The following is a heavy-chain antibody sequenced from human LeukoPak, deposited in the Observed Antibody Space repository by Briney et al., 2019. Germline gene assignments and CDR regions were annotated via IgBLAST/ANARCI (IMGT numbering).Heavy chain of an antibody. V-gene: IGHV3-30*04. J-gene: IGHJ4*02. D-gene: IGHD6-13*01. Sequence: PGRSLRLSCAASGFTFSSYAMHWVRQAPGKGLEWVAVISYDGSNKYYADSVKGRFTISRDNSRNTLYLQMNSLRAEDTAVYYCARGPVIAAAAYYWGQGTLVTVSS. CDR1: GFTFSSYA. CDR2: ISYDGSNK. CDR3: ARGPVIAAAAYY.